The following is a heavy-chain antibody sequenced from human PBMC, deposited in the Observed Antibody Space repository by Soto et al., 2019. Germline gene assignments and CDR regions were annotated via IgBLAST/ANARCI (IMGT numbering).Heavy chain of an antibody. Sequence: QVTLKESGPVLVKPTETLTLTCTVSGFSLSNARMGVSWIRQPPGKALEWLAHIFSNDEKSYSTSLNSRLTNSNDTSKSQVVLTRTNMDPVDTATYYCARIHYSSSSESYYYKDVWGKGTTVTVSS. V-gene: IGHV2-26*01. D-gene: IGHD6-6*01. CDR1: GFSLSNARMG. CDR3: ARIHYSSSSESYYYKDV. CDR2: IFSNDEK. J-gene: IGHJ6*03.